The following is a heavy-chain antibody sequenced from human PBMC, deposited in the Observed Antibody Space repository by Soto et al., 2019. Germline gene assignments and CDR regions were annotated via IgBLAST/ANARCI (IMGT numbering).Heavy chain of an antibody. V-gene: IGHV4-30-2*01. Sequence: CIRQTPGKGLEWIGYIYHSGSTYYNPSLKSRVTISVDRSKNQFSLKLSSVTAADTAVYYCARGGDYYYYGMDVWGQGTTVTVSS. CDR2: IYHSGST. CDR3: ARGGDYYYYGMDV. J-gene: IGHJ6*02.